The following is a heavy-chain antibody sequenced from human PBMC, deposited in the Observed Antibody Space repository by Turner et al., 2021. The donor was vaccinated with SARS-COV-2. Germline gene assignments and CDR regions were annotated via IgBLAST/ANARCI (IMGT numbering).Heavy chain of an antibody. V-gene: IGHV3-13*04. CDR2: VGTAGDT. Sequence: EVQLVESGGGLVQPGGSPRLSCAASGFTFSNYDMHWVRQATGKGLEWVSAVGTAGDTYYPGSVKGRFTISRENGKNSLYLQMNSLRAGDTAVYYCARAKFRGLISWFDPWGQGTLVTVSS. J-gene: IGHJ5*02. D-gene: IGHD3-10*01. CDR3: ARAKFRGLISWFDP. CDR1: GFTFSNYD.